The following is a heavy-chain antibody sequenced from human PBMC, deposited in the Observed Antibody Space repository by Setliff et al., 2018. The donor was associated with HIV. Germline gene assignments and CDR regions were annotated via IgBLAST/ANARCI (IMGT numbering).Heavy chain of an antibody. CDR1: GRTVSRGGYY. D-gene: IGHD4-17*01. Sequence: PSETLSLTCTVSGRTVSRGGYYWSWIRQHPGKGLEWIGYFYYTGSDYYNPSLKSRVTISVETPKNQFSLKLRSVTAADTAVYYCARGAGLYGDYQGYWGQGTLVTVSS. V-gene: IGHV4-31*03. CDR2: FYYTGSD. CDR3: ARGAGLYGDYQGY. J-gene: IGHJ4*02.